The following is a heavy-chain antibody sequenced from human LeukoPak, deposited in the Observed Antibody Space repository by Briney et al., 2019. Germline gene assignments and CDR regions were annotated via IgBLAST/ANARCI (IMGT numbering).Heavy chain of an antibody. D-gene: IGHD3-10*02. CDR1: GFTFSSYA. Sequence: GGSLRLSCAASGFTFSSYAMSWVRQAPWKGLEWVSAISGSGGSTYYADSVKGRFTISRDNSKNTLYLQMNSLRAEDTAVYYCAKDLFAVRGPNYFDYWGQGTLVTVSS. CDR2: ISGSGGST. V-gene: IGHV3-23*01. CDR3: AKDLFAVRGPNYFDY. J-gene: IGHJ4*02.